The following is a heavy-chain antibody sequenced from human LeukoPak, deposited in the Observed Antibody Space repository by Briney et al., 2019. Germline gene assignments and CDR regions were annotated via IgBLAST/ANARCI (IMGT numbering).Heavy chain of an antibody. D-gene: IGHD4-17*01. Sequence: GASVKVSCKVSGYTLTELSMHWVRQAPGKGLEWMGGFDPEDGETIYAQKFQGRVTMTEDTSTDTAYMELSSLRSEDTAVYYCVTVTNGRGYYMDVWGKGTTVTVSS. CDR2: FDPEDGET. V-gene: IGHV1-24*01. J-gene: IGHJ6*03. CDR1: GYTLTELS. CDR3: VTVTNGRGYYMDV.